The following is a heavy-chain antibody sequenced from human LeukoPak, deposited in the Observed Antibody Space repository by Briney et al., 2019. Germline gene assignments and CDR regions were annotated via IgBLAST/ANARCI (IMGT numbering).Heavy chain of an antibody. V-gene: IGHV4-59*12. CDR2: IYYSGST. Sequence: PSETLSLTCTVSGGSISSYYWSWIRQPPGKGLEWIGYIYYSGSTNYNPSLKRRVTISVDTSKNQFYLKVTSVTAADTAVYYCARDEAGFDYWGQGTLTIVSS. J-gene: IGHJ4*02. CDR1: GGSISSYY. CDR3: ARDEAGFDY.